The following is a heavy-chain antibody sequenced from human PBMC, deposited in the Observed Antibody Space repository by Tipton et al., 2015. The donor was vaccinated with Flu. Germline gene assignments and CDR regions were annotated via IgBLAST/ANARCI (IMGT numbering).Heavy chain of an antibody. CDR1: GDSIRSDYF. CDR3: ARRDYSNYVSQPKNWFDH. V-gene: IGHV4-38-2*02. J-gene: IGHJ5*02. Sequence: TLSLTCIVSGDSIRSDYFWGWIRQPPGKGLEWSGHISRGGSTYYNSSLQSRVTISVDSSRNRFSLKVKSVTAADTAIYYCARRDYSNYVSQPKNWFDHWGQGTLVTVSS. D-gene: IGHD4-11*01. CDR2: ISRGGST.